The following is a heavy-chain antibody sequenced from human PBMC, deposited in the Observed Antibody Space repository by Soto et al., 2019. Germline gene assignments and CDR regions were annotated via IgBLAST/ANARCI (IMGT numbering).Heavy chain of an antibody. D-gene: IGHD5-18*01. CDR3: AKASLDSYGSSYCYYGMDV. Sequence: GGSLRLSCAASGFTFSSYAMSWVRQAPGKGLEWVSAISGSGGSTYYADSVKGRFTISRDNSKNTLYLQVNSLRAEDTAVYYCAKASLDSYGSSYCYYGMDVWGQGTTVTVSS. J-gene: IGHJ6*02. CDR2: ISGSGGST. CDR1: GFTFSSYA. V-gene: IGHV3-23*01.